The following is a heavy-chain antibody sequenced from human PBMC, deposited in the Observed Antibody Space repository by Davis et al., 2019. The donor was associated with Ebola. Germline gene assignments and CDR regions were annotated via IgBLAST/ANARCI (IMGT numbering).Heavy chain of an antibody. V-gene: IGHV1-3*01. CDR1: GYTFTSYA. D-gene: IGHD6-13*01. Sequence: ASVKVSCKASGYTFTSYAMHWVRQAPGQRLEWMGWINAGNGNTKYSQKFQGRVTITRDTSASTAYMELSSLRSEDTAVYYCARRAAAAGSDFDYWGQGTLVTVSS. J-gene: IGHJ4*02. CDR3: ARRAAAAGSDFDY. CDR2: INAGNGNT.